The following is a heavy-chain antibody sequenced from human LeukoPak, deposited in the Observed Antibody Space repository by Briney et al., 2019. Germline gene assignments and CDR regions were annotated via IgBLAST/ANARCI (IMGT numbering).Heavy chain of an antibody. J-gene: IGHJ6*03. Sequence: ASLKVSCKASGYTFTSYGISWVRQAPGQRLEWMGWISAYNGNTNYAQKLQGRVTMTRNTSISTAYMELSSLRSEDTAVYYCARGLGRIMVTTKNYYYYMDVWGKGTTVTVCS. D-gene: IGHD2-21*02. CDR3: ARGLGRIMVTTKNYYYYMDV. CDR2: ISAYNGNT. CDR1: GYTFTSYG. V-gene: IGHV1-18*01.